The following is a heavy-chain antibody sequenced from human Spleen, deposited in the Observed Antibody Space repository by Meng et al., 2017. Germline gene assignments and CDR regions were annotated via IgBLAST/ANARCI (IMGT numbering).Heavy chain of an antibody. Sequence: GLVVDAVGGVVQPGGSLRLLCAASGFTFSSYAVNWVRQAPGKGLEWVSVISGSGGTTYYADSVKGRFTISRDNAKNSLYLQVNSLRAEDTAVYYCARGHWGLEHWGQGTLVTVSS. J-gene: IGHJ1*01. D-gene: IGHD7-27*01. CDR2: ISGSGGTT. V-gene: IGHV3-23*04. CDR3: ARGHWGLEH. CDR1: GFTFSSYA.